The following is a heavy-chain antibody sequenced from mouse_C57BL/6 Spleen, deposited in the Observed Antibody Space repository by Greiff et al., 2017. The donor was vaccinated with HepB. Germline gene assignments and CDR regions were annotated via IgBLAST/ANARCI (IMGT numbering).Heavy chain of an antibody. D-gene: IGHD2-3*01. CDR3: ASPPIYDGYYVWFAY. J-gene: IGHJ3*01. CDR2: IDPSDSYT. V-gene: IGHV1-59*01. CDR1: GYTFTSYW. Sequence: VQLQQPGAELVRPGTSVKLSCKASGYTFTSYWMHWVKQRPGQGLEWIGVIDPSDSYTNYNQKFKGKATLTVDTSSSTAYMQLSSLTSEDSAVYYCASPPIYDGYYVWFAYWGQGTLVTVSA.